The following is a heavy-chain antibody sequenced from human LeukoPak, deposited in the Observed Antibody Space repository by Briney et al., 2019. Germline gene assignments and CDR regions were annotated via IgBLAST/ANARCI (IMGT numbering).Heavy chain of an antibody. Sequence: ASVKVSCKASGYTFTGYYMHWVRQAPGQGLEWMGWINPNSGGTNYAQKFQGRVTMTRDTSISTAHMELSRLRSDDTAVYYCARDEYCSSTTCFYPYYMDVWGKGTTVTVSS. D-gene: IGHD2-2*01. CDR3: ARDEYCSSTTCFYPYYMDV. V-gene: IGHV1-2*02. CDR1: GYTFTGYY. J-gene: IGHJ6*03. CDR2: INPNSGGT.